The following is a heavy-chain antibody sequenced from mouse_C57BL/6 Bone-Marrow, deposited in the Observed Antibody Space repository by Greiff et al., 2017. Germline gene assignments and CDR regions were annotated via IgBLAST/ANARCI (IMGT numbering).Heavy chain of an antibody. D-gene: IGHD4-1*01. J-gene: IGHJ2*01. CDR3: TPNWDVDYYFDY. Sequence: VQLQQSGAELVRPGASVKLSCTASGFNIKDDYMHWVKQRPEQGLEWIGWIDPENGDTEYASKFQGKATITADTSSNTAYLQLSSLTSEDTAVYYCTPNWDVDYYFDYWGQGTTLTVSS. CDR1: GFNIKDDY. CDR2: IDPENGDT. V-gene: IGHV14-4*01.